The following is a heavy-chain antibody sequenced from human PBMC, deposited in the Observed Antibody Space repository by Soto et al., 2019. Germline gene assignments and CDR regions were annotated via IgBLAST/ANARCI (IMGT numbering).Heavy chain of an antibody. D-gene: IGHD3-3*01. CDR1: GFTFSSYD. CDR2: IGTAGDT. V-gene: IGHV3-13*01. J-gene: IGHJ6*03. Sequence: GGSLRLSCAASGFTFSSYDMHWVRQATGKGLEWVSAIGTAGDTYYPGSVKGRFTISRENAKNSLYLQMNSLRAGDTAVYYCARVWVLRFLEWLLYYYYMDVWGKGTTVTVSS. CDR3: ARVWVLRFLEWLLYYYYMDV.